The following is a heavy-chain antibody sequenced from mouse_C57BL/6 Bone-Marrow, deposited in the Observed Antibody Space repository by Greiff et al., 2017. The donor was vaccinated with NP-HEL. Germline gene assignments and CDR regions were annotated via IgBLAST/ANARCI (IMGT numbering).Heavy chain of an antibody. CDR1: GYAFTNYL. Sequence: VQLQQSGAELVRPGTSVKVSCKASGYAFTNYLIEWVKQRPGQGLEWIGVINPGSGGTNYNEKFKGKATLTADKSSSTAYIQLSRLTSEDSAVFYSARQRLRRGIDYWGKGTTLTVSS. J-gene: IGHJ2*01. CDR2: INPGSGGT. CDR3: ARQRLRRGIDY. V-gene: IGHV1-54*01. D-gene: IGHD2-2*01.